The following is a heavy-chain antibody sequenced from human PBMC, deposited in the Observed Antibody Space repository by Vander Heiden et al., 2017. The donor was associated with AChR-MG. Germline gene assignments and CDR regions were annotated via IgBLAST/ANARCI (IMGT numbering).Heavy chain of an antibody. V-gene: IGHV1-3*01. Sequence: QVQLVQSGAEVKKPGASVKVSCKASGYTFTSYAMHWVRQAPGQRLEWMGWINAGNGNTKYSQKVQGRVTITRDTSASTAYMELSSMRSEDTAVYYCARVAGGAATSYFDYWGQGTLVTVSS. CDR3: ARVAGGAATSYFDY. CDR2: INAGNGNT. J-gene: IGHJ4*02. D-gene: IGHD2-15*01. CDR1: GYTFTSYA.